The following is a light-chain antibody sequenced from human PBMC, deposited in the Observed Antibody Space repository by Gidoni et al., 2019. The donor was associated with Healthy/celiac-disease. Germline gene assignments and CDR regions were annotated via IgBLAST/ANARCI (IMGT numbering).Light chain of an antibody. J-gene: IGKJ5*01. Sequence: EIVSTQSPGTLSFSPGERATLSCRASKSCSSSYLAWYQQKPGQAPMLLIYGASSVATCIPDRFSGSGSGTDFTLTISRLEPEDFAVYYCQQYSSSPPLTFGQXTRLEIK. CDR3: QQYSSSPPLT. CDR2: GAS. V-gene: IGKV3-20*01. CDR1: KSCSSSY.